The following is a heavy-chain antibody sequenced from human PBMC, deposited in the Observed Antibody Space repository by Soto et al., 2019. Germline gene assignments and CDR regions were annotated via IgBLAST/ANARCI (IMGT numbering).Heavy chain of an antibody. D-gene: IGHD3-9*01. CDR2: INPSGDST. CDR1: GYTFTRYF. V-gene: IGHV1-46*03. J-gene: IGHJ5*02. CDR3: ARTEYYDILTGYPNWFDP. Sequence: GGSVKVSCQASGYTFTRYFMHWVGPAPGQGLEWMGIINPSGDSTSYAQKFQGRVTMTRDTSTSTVYMELSSLRSEDTAVYYCARTEYYDILTGYPNWFDPWGQGTLVTVSS.